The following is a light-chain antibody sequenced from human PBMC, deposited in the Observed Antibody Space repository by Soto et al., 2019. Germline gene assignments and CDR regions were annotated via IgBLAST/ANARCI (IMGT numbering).Light chain of an antibody. CDR1: QSVRSSF. Sequence: EIVLTQSPDSLSLSPGERATLSCRASQSVRSSFLAWYQQKPGQAPRLLISDASSRATGIPDRFSGSGSGTDFTLTISRLEPEDFAVYYCQQYGSSPYIFGQGTTLEIK. CDR3: QQYGSSPYI. J-gene: IGKJ2*01. V-gene: IGKV3-20*01. CDR2: DAS.